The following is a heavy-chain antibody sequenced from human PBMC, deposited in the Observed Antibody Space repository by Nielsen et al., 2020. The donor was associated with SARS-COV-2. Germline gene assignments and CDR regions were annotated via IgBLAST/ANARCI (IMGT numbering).Heavy chain of an antibody. V-gene: IGHV1-2*06. D-gene: IGHD3-3*01. CDR3: ARGITIFGVADY. CDR1: GYTFTGYY. Sequence: ASVKVSCKASGYTFTGYYMHWVRQAPGQGLEWMGRINPNSGGTNYAQKFQGRVTMTRDTSISTAYMELSRLRSDDTAVYYCARGITIFGVADYWGQGTLVTVSS. J-gene: IGHJ4*02. CDR2: INPNSGGT.